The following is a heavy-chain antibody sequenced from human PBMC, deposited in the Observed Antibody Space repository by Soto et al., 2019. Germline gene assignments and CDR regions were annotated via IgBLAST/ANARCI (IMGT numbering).Heavy chain of an antibody. Sequence: GGSLRLSCAASGFTVSSNYMSWVRQAPGKGLEWVSVIYSGGSTYYADSVKGRFTISRDNSKNTLYLQMNSLRAEDTAAYYCARDLPLGTRIPRFDSWGQGTLVTVSS. CDR1: GFTVSSNY. V-gene: IGHV3-66*01. CDR2: IYSGGST. D-gene: IGHD3-16*01. CDR3: ARDLPLGTRIPRFDS. J-gene: IGHJ5*01.